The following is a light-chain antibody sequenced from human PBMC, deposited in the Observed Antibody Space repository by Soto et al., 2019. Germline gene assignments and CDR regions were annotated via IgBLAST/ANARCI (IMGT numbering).Light chain of an antibody. CDR2: GAS. Sequence: EIVLSQSPGNLSLYPGERATLSCRASQSVSSNYLAWYQQKPGQAPRLLIYGASSRATGVPDRFSGSGSGTDFTLTISKLEPEEDALYYCQQDGSSPPLTFGEGTKVDIK. CDR1: QSVSSNY. J-gene: IGKJ4*01. V-gene: IGKV3-20*01. CDR3: QQDGSSPPLT.